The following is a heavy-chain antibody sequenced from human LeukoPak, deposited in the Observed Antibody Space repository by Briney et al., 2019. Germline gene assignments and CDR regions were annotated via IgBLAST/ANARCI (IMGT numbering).Heavy chain of an antibody. CDR2: ISGSGGST. CDR1: GFTFSSYA. Sequence: PGGSLRLSCAASGFTFSSYAMSWVRQAPGKGLEWVSAISGSGGSTYYADSVKGRFTISRDNSKNTLYLQMNSLRAEDTAVYYCARAGGYYGSGSYDAFDIWGQGTMVTVSS. D-gene: IGHD3-10*01. CDR3: ARAGGYYGSGSYDAFDI. J-gene: IGHJ3*02. V-gene: IGHV3-23*01.